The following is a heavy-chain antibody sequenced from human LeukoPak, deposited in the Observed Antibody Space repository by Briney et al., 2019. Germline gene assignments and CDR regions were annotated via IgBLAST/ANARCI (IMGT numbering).Heavy chain of an antibody. CDR3: ARDSRDDYGSGSYFDY. D-gene: IGHD3-10*01. V-gene: IGHV4-39*07. CDR1: GGSISSSSYY. Sequence: SEALSLTCTVSGGSISSSSYYWGWIRQPPGKGLEWIGSIYYSGSTYYNPSLKSRVTISVDTSKNQFSLKLSSVTAADTAVYYCARDSRDDYGSGSYFDYWGQGTLVTVSS. J-gene: IGHJ4*02. CDR2: IYYSGST.